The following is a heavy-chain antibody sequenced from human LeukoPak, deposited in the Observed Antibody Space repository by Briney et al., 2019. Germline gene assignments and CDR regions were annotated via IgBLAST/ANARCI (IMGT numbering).Heavy chain of an antibody. CDR1: GGSISSSSYY. D-gene: IGHD6-6*01. CDR2: IYYSGST. Sequence: PSETLSLTCTVSGGSISSSSYYWGWIRQPPGKGLEWIGSIYYSGSTYYNPSLKGRVTISVDTSKNQFSLKLSSVTAADTAVYYCARLAAREEWYFDYWGQGTLVTVSS. V-gene: IGHV4-39*07. J-gene: IGHJ4*02. CDR3: ARLAAREEWYFDY.